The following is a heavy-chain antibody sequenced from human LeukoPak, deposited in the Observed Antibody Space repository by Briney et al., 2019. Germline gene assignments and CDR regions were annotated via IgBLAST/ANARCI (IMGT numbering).Heavy chain of an antibody. CDR3: TTNLWFGQLLFDY. Sequence: KSVGSLRLSCAASGFTFSNAWMNWVRQTPGKGLEWVGHIKSKADGGTTDYAAPVKGRFTISRDDSKNTLFLQMNSLKTEDTAVYYCTTNLWFGQLLFDYWGQGTLVTVSS. CDR1: GFTFSNAW. D-gene: IGHD3-10*01. J-gene: IGHJ4*02. CDR2: IKSKADGGTT. V-gene: IGHV3-15*01.